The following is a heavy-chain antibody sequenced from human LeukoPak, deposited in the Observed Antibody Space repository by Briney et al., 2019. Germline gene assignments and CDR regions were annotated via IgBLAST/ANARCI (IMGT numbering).Heavy chain of an antibody. CDR2: INHSGST. D-gene: IGHD6-13*01. CDR1: GGSFSGYY. CDR3: ARVGPGIAAAGTVS. Sequence: SETLSLTCAVYGGSFSGYYWSWIRQPPGKGLGWIGEINHSGSTNYNPSLKSRVTISVDTSKNQFSLKLSSVTAADTAVYYCARVGPGIAAAGTVSWGQGTLVTVSS. J-gene: IGHJ5*02. V-gene: IGHV4-34*01.